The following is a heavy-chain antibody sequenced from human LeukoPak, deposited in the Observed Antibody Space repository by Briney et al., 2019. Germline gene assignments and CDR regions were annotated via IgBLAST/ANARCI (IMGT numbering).Heavy chain of an antibody. CDR1: GGSISSYY. J-gene: IGHJ6*02. Sequence: SETLSLTCTVSGGSISSYYWSWIRQPPGKGLEWIGYIYYSGSTNYNPSLKSRVTISVDTSKNQVSLKLSSVTAADTAVYYCARVGGSGSYYYYYYYGMDVWGQGTTVTVSS. CDR2: IYYSGST. D-gene: IGHD3-10*01. CDR3: ARVGGSGSYYYYYYYGMDV. V-gene: IGHV4-59*01.